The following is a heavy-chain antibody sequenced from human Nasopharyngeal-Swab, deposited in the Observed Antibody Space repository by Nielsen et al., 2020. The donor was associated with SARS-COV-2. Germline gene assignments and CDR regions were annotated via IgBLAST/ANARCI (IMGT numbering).Heavy chain of an antibody. J-gene: IGHJ6*02. Sequence: WIRQPAGKGVEWIGYIYFSGSTYYNPSLKSRVTISVDTSKRQFSLKLSSVTAADTAVYYCARDRVVPAAMWAYYYYYGMDVWGQGTTVTVSS. CDR2: IYFSGST. CDR3: ARDRVVPAAMWAYYYYYGMDV. D-gene: IGHD2-2*01. V-gene: IGHV4-31*02.